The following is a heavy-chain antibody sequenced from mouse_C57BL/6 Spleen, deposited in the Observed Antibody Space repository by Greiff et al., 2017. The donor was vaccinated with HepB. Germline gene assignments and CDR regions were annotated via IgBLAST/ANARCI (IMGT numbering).Heavy chain of an antibody. CDR3: ARGAPVAMDY. CDR1: GYTFTDYY. J-gene: IGHJ4*01. Sequence: EVQLQQSGPELVKPGASVKISCKASGYTFTDYYMNWVKQSHGKSLEWIGDINPNNGGTSYNQKFKGKATLTVDKSSSTAYMELRSLTSEDSAVYYCARGAPVAMDYWGQGTSVTVSS. V-gene: IGHV1-26*01. CDR2: INPNNGGT. D-gene: IGHD3-1*01.